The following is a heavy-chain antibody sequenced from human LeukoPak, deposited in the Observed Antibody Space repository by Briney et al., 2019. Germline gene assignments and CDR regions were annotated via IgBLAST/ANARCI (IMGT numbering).Heavy chain of an antibody. CDR1: GFSSSTYA. V-gene: IGHV3-23*01. CDR2: ISASGGST. D-gene: IGHD2-15*01. Sequence: GASLRLSCAPSGFSSSTYAMSWVRQAPGKGLEWVSAISASGGSTYYAVSVKGRFTISRDNSKNTLYLQMSSLTAEDTAIYYCAKRLGYCSDGNCYFENWGQGTLVTVSS. J-gene: IGHJ4*02. CDR3: AKRLGYCSDGNCYFEN.